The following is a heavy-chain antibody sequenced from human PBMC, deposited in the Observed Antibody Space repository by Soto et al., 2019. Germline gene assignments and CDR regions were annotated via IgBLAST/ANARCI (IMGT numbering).Heavy chain of an antibody. Sequence: EVQLVESGGGLIQPGGSLRLSCAVSGFTVSNNYMSWVRQAPGKGLEGVSVIYSGGYTAYGDSVKGRFTISRDNSKNTLLPQMKSPGAHARAVFYGGTPGGGGGYWGQGTLVTVSS. CDR3: GTPGGGGGY. CDR2: IYSGGYT. CDR1: GFTVSNNY. D-gene: IGHD3-10*01. J-gene: IGHJ4*02. V-gene: IGHV3-53*01.